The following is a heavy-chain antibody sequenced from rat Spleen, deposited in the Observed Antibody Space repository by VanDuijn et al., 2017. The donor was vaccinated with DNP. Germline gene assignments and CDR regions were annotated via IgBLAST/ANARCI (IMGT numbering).Heavy chain of an antibody. D-gene: IGHD3-8*01. V-gene: IGHV5-31*01. J-gene: IGHJ2*01. CDR3: ARHPLYFDY. CDR2: ISNTGDHT. CDR1: GFIFSNYW. Sequence: EVQLVESGGGPVQPGRSLKLSCLASGFIFSNYWMTWVRQAPGKGLEWVASISNTGDHTYYSDSVKGRFSLSRDNAKSTLYLQMDSLRSEDTATYYCARHPLYFDYWGQGVMVTVSS.